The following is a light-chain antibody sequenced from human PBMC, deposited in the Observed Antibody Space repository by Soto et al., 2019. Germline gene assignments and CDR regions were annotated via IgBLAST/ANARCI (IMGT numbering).Light chain of an antibody. J-gene: IGKJ1*01. CDR1: QTISSW. V-gene: IGKV1-5*03. CDR3: QQSYSTPPT. Sequence: DIQMTQSPSTLSGSVGDRVTITCRASQTISSWLAWYQQKPGKAPKLLIYKASTLKSGVPSRFSGSGSGTEFTLAMSSLQPDDFATYYCQQSYSTPPTFGQGTKVDIK. CDR2: KAS.